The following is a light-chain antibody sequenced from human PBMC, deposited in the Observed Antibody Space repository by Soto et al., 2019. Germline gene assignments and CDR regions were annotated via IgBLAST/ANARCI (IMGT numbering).Light chain of an antibody. V-gene: IGKV3-15*01. J-gene: IGKJ2*01. Sequence: EIVMTQSPATLSVYPGERATLSCRAGQSVSSNLAWYQQKPGQAPRLLIYGASTRATDIPARFSGSGSGTEFTLTISSLQSEDFAVYYCQQYNNWPPVTFGHGTKLEIK. CDR1: QSVSSN. CDR2: GAS. CDR3: QQYNNWPPVT.